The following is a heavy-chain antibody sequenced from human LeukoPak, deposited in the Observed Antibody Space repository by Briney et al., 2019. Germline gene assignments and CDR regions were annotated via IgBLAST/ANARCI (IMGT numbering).Heavy chain of an antibody. CDR3: ARGVTGAWYGDFQH. CDR1: GGSISTYY. V-gene: IGHV4-59*01. J-gene: IGHJ1*01. D-gene: IGHD6-19*01. Sequence: RSSQTLSLTCTVSGGSISTYYWSWIRQPPGKGLEWIGYIYYSGSTNYNPSLKSRVTISVDTSKNQFSLKLSSVTAADTAVYYCARGVTGAWYGDFQHWGQGTLVTVSS. CDR2: IYYSGST.